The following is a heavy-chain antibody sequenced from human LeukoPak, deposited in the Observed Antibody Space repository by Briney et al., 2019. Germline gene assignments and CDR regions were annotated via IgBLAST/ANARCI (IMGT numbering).Heavy chain of an antibody. V-gene: IGHV4-34*01. CDR3: ARSEYSYGLKDY. Sequence: PSETLSLTCAVYGGSFSGYYWSWIRQPPGKGLEWIGSIYYSGSTYYNPSLKSRVTISVDTSKNQFSLKLSSVTAADTAVYYCARSEYSYGLKDYWGQGTLVTVSS. CDR2: IYYSGST. D-gene: IGHD5-18*01. J-gene: IGHJ4*02. CDR1: GGSFSGYY.